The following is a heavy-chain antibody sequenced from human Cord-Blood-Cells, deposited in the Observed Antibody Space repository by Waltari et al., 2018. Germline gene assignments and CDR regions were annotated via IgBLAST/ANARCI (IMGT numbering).Heavy chain of an antibody. CDR1: GGSISSYY. CDR3: ARHKVYDSSGYYDAFDI. Sequence: QVQLQESGPGLVKPSETLSLTCTVSGGSISSYYWSWIRQPPGKGLEWIGYIYYRGSNNVNPPPKGRVTISVDTSKNQFSRKRSSVTAADTAVYYCARHKVYDSSGYYDAFDIWGQGTMVTVSS. J-gene: IGHJ3*02. V-gene: IGHV4-59*08. D-gene: IGHD3-22*01. CDR2: IYYRGSN.